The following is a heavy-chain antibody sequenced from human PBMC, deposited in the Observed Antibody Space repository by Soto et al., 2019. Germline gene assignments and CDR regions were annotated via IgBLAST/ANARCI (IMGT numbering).Heavy chain of an antibody. D-gene: IGHD6-6*01. CDR2: IWYDGSNK. CDR3: ARNNQSSVTASYSFDY. J-gene: IGHJ4*02. CDR1: GFTFSSYG. Sequence: QVQLVESGGGVVQPGRSLRLSCAASGFTFSSYGMHWVRQAPGKGLEWVAVIWYDGSNKYYADSVKGRFTISRDNSKNTLYLQMNSLRAEDTAVYYCARNNQSSVTASYSFDYWGQGTLVTVSS. V-gene: IGHV3-33*01.